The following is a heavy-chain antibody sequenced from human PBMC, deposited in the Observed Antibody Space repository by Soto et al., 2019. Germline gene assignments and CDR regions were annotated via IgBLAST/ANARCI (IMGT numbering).Heavy chain of an antibody. CDR2: ITGSAGGT. CDR3: ARESEH. V-gene: IGHV3-23*01. Sequence: XGSLRLSCSASGFTFSNYAMSWVRQAPGKGLDWVSTITGSAGGTYYADSMKGRFTISRDNSKSTLYLQMYSLRVEDTAVYYCARESEHWGQGTLVTVSS. J-gene: IGHJ4*02. CDR1: GFTFSNYA. D-gene: IGHD1-1*01.